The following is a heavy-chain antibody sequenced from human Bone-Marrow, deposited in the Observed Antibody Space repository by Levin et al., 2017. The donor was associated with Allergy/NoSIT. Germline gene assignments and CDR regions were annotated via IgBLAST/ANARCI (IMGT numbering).Heavy chain of an antibody. CDR2: ISGSGVSA. V-gene: IGHV3-23*01. D-gene: IGHD6-19*01. J-gene: IGHJ4*02. CDR1: GFSFRSVA. CDR3: AKGRGIVVAAASYYFDS. Sequence: GGSLRLSCSASGFSFRSVAMSWVRQGPGKGLERVSSISGSGVSASYADSVKGRFTISRDNSKNIMYLQMNSLRAEDTALYYCAKGRGIVVAAASYYFDSWGQGTLVTVSS.